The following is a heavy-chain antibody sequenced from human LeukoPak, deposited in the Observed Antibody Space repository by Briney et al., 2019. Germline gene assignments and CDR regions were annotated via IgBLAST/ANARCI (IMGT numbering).Heavy chain of an antibody. V-gene: IGHV3-23*01. J-gene: IGHJ6*02. CDR2: ISGSGGST. D-gene: IGHD2-21*02. CDR1: GFTFSNYA. Sequence: PGGSLRLSCAASGFTFSNYAMSWVRQAPGKGLEWVSSISGSGGSTYYADSVRGRFTISRDNSKNTLYLQMNSLRAEDTAVYYCAKVAKSPLGCGGDCYSPSYYYYGMDVWGQGTTVTVSS. CDR3: AKVAKSPLGCGGDCYSPSYYYYGMDV.